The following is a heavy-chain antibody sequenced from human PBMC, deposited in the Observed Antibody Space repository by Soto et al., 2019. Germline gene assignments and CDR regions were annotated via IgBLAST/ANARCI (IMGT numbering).Heavy chain of an antibody. V-gene: IGHV1-69*12. CDR3: ARDQDRLQLGGNYYYILDV. Sequence: QVQLVQSGAEVKKPGSSVKVSCKASGGTFSTSAISWVRQAPGQGLEWVGGIMPVFPTPDYAQNFQGRVTITADESTTTAYLELTSLRADDTDVYYCARDQDRLQLGGNYYYILDVWGQGTAITVSS. D-gene: IGHD1-1*01. J-gene: IGHJ6*02. CDR1: GGTFSTSA. CDR2: IMPVFPTP.